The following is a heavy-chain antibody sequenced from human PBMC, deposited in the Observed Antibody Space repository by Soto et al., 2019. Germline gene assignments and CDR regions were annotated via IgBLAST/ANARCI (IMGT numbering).Heavy chain of an antibody. V-gene: IGHV3-23*01. D-gene: IGHD3-10*01. CDR1: GFTFSSYA. CDR2: ISGSGGST. J-gene: IGHJ3*02. Sequence: EVQLLESGGGLVQPGGSLRLSCAASGFTFSSYAMSWVHQAPGKGLEWVSAISGSGGSTYYADSVKGRFTISRDNSKNTLDLQMNSLRAEDTAVYYCAKALHPVQGVRNAFDIWGQGTMVTVSS. CDR3: AKALHPVQGVRNAFDI.